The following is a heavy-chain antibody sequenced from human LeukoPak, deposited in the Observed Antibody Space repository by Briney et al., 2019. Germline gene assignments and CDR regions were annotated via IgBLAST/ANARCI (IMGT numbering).Heavy chain of an antibody. D-gene: IGHD2-2*01. CDR3: ARAHCSSTSCYGWYYYYYMDV. J-gene: IGHJ6*03. CDR2: INPNSGGT. Sequence: GASVKVSCKASGYTFTGYYMHWVRQAPGQGLEWMGWINPNSGGTNYAQKFQGRVTTTRDTSISTAYMELSRLRSDDTAVYYCARAHCSSTSCYGWYYYYYMDVWGKGTTVTVSS. CDR1: GYTFTGYY. V-gene: IGHV1-2*02.